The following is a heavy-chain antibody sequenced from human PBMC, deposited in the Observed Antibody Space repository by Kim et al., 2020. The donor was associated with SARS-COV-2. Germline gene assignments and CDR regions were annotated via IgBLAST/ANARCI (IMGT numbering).Heavy chain of an antibody. D-gene: IGHD1-26*01. CDR3: AKVHSRGSYYLPTHFDY. V-gene: IGHV3-23*01. CDR1: GFTFSSYA. CDR2: ISGSGGST. Sequence: GGSLRLSCTASGFTFSSYAMSWVRQAPGKGLEWVSAISGSGGSTYYADSVKGRFTISRDNSKNTLYLQMNSLRAEDTAVYYCAKVHSRGSYYLPTHFDYWGEGTLGTASS. J-gene: IGHJ4*02.